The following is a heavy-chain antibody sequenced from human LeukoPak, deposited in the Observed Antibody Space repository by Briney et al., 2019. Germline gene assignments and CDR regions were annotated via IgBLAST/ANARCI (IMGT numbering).Heavy chain of an antibody. CDR3: AKDLQETTYYYVVDGPLDFDY. J-gene: IGHJ4*02. CDR1: GFTFSSYA. D-gene: IGHD3-10*02. CDR2: ISGSGGST. V-gene: IGHV3-23*01. Sequence: PGGPLRLSCAASGFTFSSYAMSWVRQAPGKGLEWVSAISGSGGSTYYADSVKGRFTISRDNSKNTLYLQMNSLGAEDTAVYYCAKDLQETTYYYVVDGPLDFDYWGQGTLATVSS.